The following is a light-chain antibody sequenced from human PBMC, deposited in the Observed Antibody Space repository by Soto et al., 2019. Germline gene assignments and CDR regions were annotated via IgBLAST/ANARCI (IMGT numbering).Light chain of an antibody. J-gene: IGLJ2*01. Sequence: QSVLTQPPSASGTPGQRVTISCSGSSSNIGSNYLYWYQQLPGTTPKLLIYRNNERPSGVPDRFSGSKSGTSAALAISWLRSDDEADYYCAAWDESLSAVVFGGGTKLTVL. V-gene: IGLV1-47*01. CDR1: SSNIGSNY. CDR2: RNN. CDR3: AAWDESLSAVV.